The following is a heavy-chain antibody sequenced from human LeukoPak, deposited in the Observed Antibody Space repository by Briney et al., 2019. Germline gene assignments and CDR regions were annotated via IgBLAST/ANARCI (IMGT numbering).Heavy chain of an antibody. CDR3: AKGGGMGALSYMDV. Sequence: GGSLRLSCAASGFTFSSYAMSWVRQAPGKGLEWVSLISWDGGSTYYADSVKGRFTISRDNSKNSLYLQMNSLRTEDTALYYCAKGGGMGALSYMDVWGKGTTVTVSS. V-gene: IGHV3-43*01. J-gene: IGHJ6*03. CDR1: GFTFSSYA. CDR2: ISWDGGST. D-gene: IGHD1-26*01.